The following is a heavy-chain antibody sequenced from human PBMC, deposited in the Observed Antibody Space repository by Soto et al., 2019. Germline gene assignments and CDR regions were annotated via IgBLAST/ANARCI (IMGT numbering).Heavy chain of an antibody. Sequence: SGPTLVNPTQTLTLTCTFSGFSLSTSGMCVSWIRQPPGKALEWLAHIDWDDDKYYSTSLKTRLTISKDTSKNQVVLTMTNMDPVDTATYYCARMARVTTYYYYGMDVWGQGTTVTVSS. V-gene: IGHV2-70*01. J-gene: IGHJ6*02. CDR1: GFSLSTSGMC. D-gene: IGHD2-21*02. CDR3: ARMARVTTYYYYGMDV. CDR2: IDWDDDK.